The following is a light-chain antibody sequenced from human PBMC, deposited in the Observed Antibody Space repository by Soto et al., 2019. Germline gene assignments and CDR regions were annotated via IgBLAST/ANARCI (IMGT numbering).Light chain of an antibody. CDR3: MQGTHWPWT. V-gene: IGKV2-30*01. Sequence: DVVMTQSPLSLSVTLGQPASISCKSSQSLLYSDGHTYLNWYHQRPGQSPRRLIYKVSTRDSGVPDRFSGSGSGTDFTLKISRVEAEDVGVYYCMQGTHWPWTFGQGTKVEI. CDR1: QSLLYSDGHTY. J-gene: IGKJ1*01. CDR2: KVS.